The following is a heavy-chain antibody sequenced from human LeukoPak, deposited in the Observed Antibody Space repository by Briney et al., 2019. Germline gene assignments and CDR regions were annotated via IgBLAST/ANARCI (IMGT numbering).Heavy chain of an antibody. V-gene: IGHV3-11*06. CDR3: ARDLSGYDY. Sequence: GRFTISRDNAKNSLYLQMNSLRAEDTAVYYCARDLSGYDYWGQGTLVTISS. D-gene: IGHD1-14*01. J-gene: IGHJ4*02.